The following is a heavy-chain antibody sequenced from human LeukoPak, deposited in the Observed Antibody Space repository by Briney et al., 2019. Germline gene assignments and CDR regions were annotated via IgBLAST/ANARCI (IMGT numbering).Heavy chain of an antibody. CDR3: ARDRSAQTGLDY. D-gene: IGHD7-27*01. Sequence: GGSLRLSCAASGFTFSSYSMCWVRQAPGKGLEWVSSISSGSSYIYYADSVKGRFTISRDNSKNTLYLQMNSLRAEDTAVYYCARDRSAQTGLDYWGQGTLVTVSS. CDR1: GFTFSSYS. CDR2: ISSGSSYI. J-gene: IGHJ4*02. V-gene: IGHV3-21*01.